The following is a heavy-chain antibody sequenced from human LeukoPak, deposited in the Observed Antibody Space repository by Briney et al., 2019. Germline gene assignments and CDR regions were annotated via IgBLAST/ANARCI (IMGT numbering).Heavy chain of an antibody. D-gene: IGHD3-22*01. V-gene: IGHV4-59*01. Sequence: SETLSLTCTVSGGSISSYYWSWIRQPPGKGLEWIGYIYYSGSTNYNPSLKSRVTISVGTSKNQFSLRLSSVTAADTAVYYCAKSGGTYYYDSSGYYPDYWGQGTLVTVSS. CDR3: AKSGGTYYYDSSGYYPDY. J-gene: IGHJ4*02. CDR2: IYYSGST. CDR1: GGSISSYY.